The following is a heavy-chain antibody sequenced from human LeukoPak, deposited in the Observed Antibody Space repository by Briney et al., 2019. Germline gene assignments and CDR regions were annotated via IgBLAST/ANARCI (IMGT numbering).Heavy chain of an antibody. V-gene: IGHV4-39*07. CDR1: GGSISTITYY. D-gene: IGHD4-17*01. CDR3: ARDSYGDQRSQRRLYYYYMDV. J-gene: IGHJ6*03. Sequence: SETLSLTCTVSGGSISTITYYWGWIRQPPGKGLEWVGHMYYRGNTFYNPSLKSRVTISVDTSKNQFSLKLSSVTAADTAVYYCARDSYGDQRSQRRLYYYYMDVWGKGTTVTVSS. CDR2: MYYRGNT.